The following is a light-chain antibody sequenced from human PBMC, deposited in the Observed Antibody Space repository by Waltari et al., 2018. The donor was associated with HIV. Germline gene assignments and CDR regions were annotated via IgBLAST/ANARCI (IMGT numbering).Light chain of an antibody. V-gene: IGLV4-69*01. CDR2: LNSDGSH. CDR1: RGHSSYA. Sequence: QLVLTQSPSASASLGASVKLTCTLSRGHSSYAIAWHQQQPEKGPRYLMNLNSDGSHSKGDGIPDRFSGSSSGAERYLTISSLQSEDEADYYCQTWGTGSWVFGGGTKLTVL. J-gene: IGLJ3*02. CDR3: QTWGTGSWV.